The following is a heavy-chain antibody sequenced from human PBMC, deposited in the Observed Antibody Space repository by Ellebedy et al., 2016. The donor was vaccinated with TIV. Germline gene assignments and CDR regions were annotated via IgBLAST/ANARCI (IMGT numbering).Heavy chain of an antibody. D-gene: IGHD5-18*01. V-gene: IGHV1-69*10. CDR2: YIPILGLA. J-gene: IGHJ6*02. CDR3: ARGNRGFSFGHDTFYGMDV. Sequence: SVKVSCKASGGTFGKYAISWVRQAPGQGLEWMGGYIPILGLASYAQKFQGRVTVTADASTSTAYMELSSLTSEDTAVYLCARGNRGFSFGHDTFYGMDVWGQGTPVTVSS. CDR1: GGTFGKYA.